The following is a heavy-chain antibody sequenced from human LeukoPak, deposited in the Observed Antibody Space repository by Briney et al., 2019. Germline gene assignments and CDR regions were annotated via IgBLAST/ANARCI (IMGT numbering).Heavy chain of an antibody. CDR3: ARDVESDIVVVPAASHAFDI. J-gene: IGHJ3*02. Sequence: SETLSLTCTASGGSISSSSYYWGCIRPPPGKGLEWIGSIYYSGSTYYNPALKSRVTISVDTSKNQFSLKLSSVTAEDTAVYYCARDVESDIVVVPAASHAFDIWGQGTMVTVSS. V-gene: IGHV4-39*07. CDR2: IYYSGST. D-gene: IGHD2-2*01. CDR1: GGSISSSSYY.